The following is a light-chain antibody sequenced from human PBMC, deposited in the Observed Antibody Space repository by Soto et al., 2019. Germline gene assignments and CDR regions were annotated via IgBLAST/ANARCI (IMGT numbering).Light chain of an antibody. J-gene: IGKJ1*01. Sequence: DIQVTQSPSTLSASVGDRVTITCRASQSISTWLAWYQQKPGKAPKLLIYKASSLESGVPSRFSGSGSGTEFTLTISSLQPDDFATYYCQQYINRWTFVQGTKVEIK. CDR1: QSISTW. CDR3: QQYINRWT. V-gene: IGKV1-5*03. CDR2: KAS.